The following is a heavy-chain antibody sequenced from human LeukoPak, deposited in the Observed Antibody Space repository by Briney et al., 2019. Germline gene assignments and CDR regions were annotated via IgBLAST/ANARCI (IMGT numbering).Heavy chain of an antibody. CDR2: MNPNSGNT. J-gene: IGHJ4*02. CDR3: ARGLSPRLHARLQRRLDY. CDR1: GYTFTSYD. V-gene: IGHV1-8*03. Sequence: ASVKVSCKASGYTFTSYDINWVRQATGQGLEWMGWMNPNSGNTGYAQKFQGRVTITRNTSISTAYMELSSLRSEDTAVYYCARGLSPRLHARLQRRLDYWGQGTLVTVSS. D-gene: IGHD4-11*01.